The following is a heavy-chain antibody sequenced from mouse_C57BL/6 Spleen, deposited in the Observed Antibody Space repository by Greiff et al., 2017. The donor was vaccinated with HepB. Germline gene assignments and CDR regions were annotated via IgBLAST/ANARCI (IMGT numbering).Heavy chain of an antibody. Sequence: QVQLQQPGAELVMPGASVKLSCKASGYTFTSYWMHWVKQRPGQGLEWIGEIDPSDSYTNYNQKFKGKSTLTVDKSSSTAYMQLSSLTSEDSAVYDCALYDYDAFESYWGQGTLVTVSA. CDR2: IDPSDSYT. CDR1: GYTFTSYW. V-gene: IGHV1-69*01. J-gene: IGHJ3*01. CDR3: ALYDYDAFESY. D-gene: IGHD2-4*01.